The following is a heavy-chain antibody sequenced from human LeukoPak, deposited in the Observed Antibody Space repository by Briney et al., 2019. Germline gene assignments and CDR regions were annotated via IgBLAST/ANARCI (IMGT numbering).Heavy chain of an antibody. J-gene: IGHJ4*02. CDR2: INSDGSSR. CDR1: GYTFSNYW. CDR3: ASGSSPRIAAGRDY. D-gene: IGHD6-13*01. V-gene: IGHV3-74*01. Sequence: GGSLRLSCAASGYTFSNYWMHWVRQAPGKGLVWVSRINSDGSSRNYADSVKGRFTISRDNAKNTLYLQMNSLRAEDTAVYYCASGSSPRIAAGRDYWGEGTLVTVSS.